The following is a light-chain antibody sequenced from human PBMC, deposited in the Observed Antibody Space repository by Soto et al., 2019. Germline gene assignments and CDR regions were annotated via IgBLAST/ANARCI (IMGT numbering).Light chain of an antibody. Sequence: EIVMTQSPATLSVPPGERATLSCRASQSVSGNLARYQQKPCQAPRLLIYGASTRATGIPARFSGSGSGTEFTLTISSLQSEDFAVYYCQQYNNWLSITFGQGTRLEIK. CDR1: QSVSGN. CDR3: QQYNNWLSIT. J-gene: IGKJ5*01. CDR2: GAS. V-gene: IGKV3D-15*01.